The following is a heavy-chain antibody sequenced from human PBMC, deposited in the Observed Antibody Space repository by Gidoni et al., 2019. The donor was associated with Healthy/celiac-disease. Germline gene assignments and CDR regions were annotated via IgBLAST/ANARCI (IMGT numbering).Heavy chain of an antibody. CDR2: VNPIGGST. CDR3: ARGGRTAMVTTPMGFDY. Sequence: QVQLVQSGAEVKKPGASVKVSCKASGYTFTSYYMHWVRQAPGQGLEWMGIVNPIGGSTSYAQKFQGRVTMTRDTSTSTVYMELSSLRSEDTAVYYCARGGRTAMVTTPMGFDYWGQGTLVTVSS. CDR1: GYTFTSYY. V-gene: IGHV1-46*01. D-gene: IGHD5-18*01. J-gene: IGHJ4*02.